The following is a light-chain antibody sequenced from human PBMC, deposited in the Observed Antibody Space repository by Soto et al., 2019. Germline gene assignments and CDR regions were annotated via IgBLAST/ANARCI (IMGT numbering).Light chain of an antibody. CDR3: QQRSNWPPYT. Sequence: ETVLTQSPATLSLSPGERATLSCRASQSVRTYLAWYQQKAGQAPRLLIYDASNRATGIPARFSGSGSGTDFTLTISSLEPEDCSAYYCQQRSNWPPYTFGQGTKLEIK. J-gene: IGKJ2*01. CDR2: DAS. CDR1: QSVRTY. V-gene: IGKV3-11*01.